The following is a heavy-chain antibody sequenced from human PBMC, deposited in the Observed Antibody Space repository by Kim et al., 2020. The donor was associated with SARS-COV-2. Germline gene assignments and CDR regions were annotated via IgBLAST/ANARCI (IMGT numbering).Heavy chain of an antibody. D-gene: IGHD3-10*01. CDR1: GASIRSPTYT. Sequence: SETLSLTCTVSGASIRSPTYTWNWIRLHPGKGLEWIAYIYYGGSTHYNPSLESRVTISIDTSNNQFSLKLTSVTAADTAVYFCASGYKRLFWFGITLAPNYFDSGSQGNLVTVSS. J-gene: IGHJ4*02. V-gene: IGHV4-31*03. CDR2: IYYGGST. CDR3: ASGYKRLFWFGITLAPNYFDS.